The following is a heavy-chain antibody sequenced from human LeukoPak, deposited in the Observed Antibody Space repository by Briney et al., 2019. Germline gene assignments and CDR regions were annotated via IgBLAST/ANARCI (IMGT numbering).Heavy chain of an antibody. J-gene: IGHJ6*03. CDR1: GFTVSSNF. Sequence: GGSLRLSCAASGFTVSSNFMSWVRQAPGKGLEWVSVIYSGGTTYYADSVKGRFTISRDISKNTLHLQMNSLRAEDTAVYYCPRDGYGYNYMDVWGRGTTVTVSS. CDR3: PRDGYGYNYMDV. CDR2: IYSGGTT. V-gene: IGHV3-53*01. D-gene: IGHD5-12*01.